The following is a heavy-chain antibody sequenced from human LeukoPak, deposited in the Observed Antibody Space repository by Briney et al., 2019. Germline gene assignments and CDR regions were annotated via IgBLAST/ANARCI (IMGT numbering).Heavy chain of an antibody. CDR3: ARDYYGSGSHATGMDV. CDR1: EFSFSSHV. D-gene: IGHD3-10*01. CDR2: ISDDGSGK. Sequence: GGSLRLSCVASEFSFSSHVIHWVRQAPGQGLEWVAMISDDGSGKYHADSVKGRFSISRDNSKNTLFLQMNSLRVDDTAVYYCARDYYGSGSHATGMDVWGQGTTVTVSS. V-gene: IGHV3-30-3*01. J-gene: IGHJ6*02.